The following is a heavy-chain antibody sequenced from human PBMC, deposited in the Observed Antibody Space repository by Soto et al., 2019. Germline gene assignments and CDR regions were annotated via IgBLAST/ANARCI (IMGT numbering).Heavy chain of an antibody. CDR3: SKGGFGTDMVFGY. D-gene: IGHD5-18*01. V-gene: IGHV3-23*01. J-gene: IGHJ4*02. CDR2: VIGSGAGT. CDR1: LFTSSSYV. Sequence: PLRLSWIIALFTSSSYVMSWVSKTPLKLLGLVSAVIGSGAGTYYADSVKGRFTISRDNSKNTLYLQMNSLRAEDTAVYYCSKGGFGTDMVFGYWGQGTLVTVSS.